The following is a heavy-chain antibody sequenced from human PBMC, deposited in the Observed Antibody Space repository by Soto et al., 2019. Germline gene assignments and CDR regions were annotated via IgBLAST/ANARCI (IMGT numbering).Heavy chain of an antibody. CDR3: ARDPAVVRGVINYYYYGMDV. J-gene: IGHJ6*02. D-gene: IGHD3-10*01. CDR2: IIPIFGTA. CDR1: GGTFSSYA. Sequence: GASVKVSCKASGGTFSSYAISWVRQAPGQGLEWMGGIIPIFGTANYAQKFQGRVTITADESTSTAYMELSSLRSEDTAVYYCARDPAVVRGVINYYYYGMDVWGQGTTVTVSS. V-gene: IGHV1-69*13.